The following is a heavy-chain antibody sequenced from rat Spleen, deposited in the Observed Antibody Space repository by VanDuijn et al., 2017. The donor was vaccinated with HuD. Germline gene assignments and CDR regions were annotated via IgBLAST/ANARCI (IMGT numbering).Heavy chain of an antibody. CDR3: TRHDYSWITTNWFAY. D-gene: IGHD1-11*01. CDR1: GFTFSDYY. J-gene: IGHJ3*01. CDR2: ISYDGSST. Sequence: EVQLVESDGGLVQPGRSLKLSCAASGFTFSDYYMAWVRQAPTKGLEWVATISYDGSSTYYRDSVKGRFTISRDNAKSTLYLQMDSLRSEDTATYYCTRHDYSWITTNWFAYWGQGTLVTVSS. V-gene: IGHV5-29*01.